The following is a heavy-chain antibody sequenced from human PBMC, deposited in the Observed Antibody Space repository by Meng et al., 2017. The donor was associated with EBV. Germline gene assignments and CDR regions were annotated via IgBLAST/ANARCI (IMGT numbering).Heavy chain of an antibody. D-gene: IGHD2-21*01. J-gene: IGHJ4*02. V-gene: IGHV1-18*04. CDR3: ARGRDYFDY. Sequence: VQQVQWAAEVNKPRASVNVSCKASSYTFTSDGISGVRQAPGNELEWIGSISAYNGNTNYAQKRQGRVTMTTETSTSIAYMELRILRSDDTSVYFCARGRDYFDYWGQGTLVTVSS. CDR1: SYTFTSDG. CDR2: ISAYNGNT.